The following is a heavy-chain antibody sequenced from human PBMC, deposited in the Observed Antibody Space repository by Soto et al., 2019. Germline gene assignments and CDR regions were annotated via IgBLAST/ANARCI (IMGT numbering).Heavy chain of an antibody. D-gene: IGHD2-21*01. J-gene: IGHJ3*02. V-gene: IGHV3-23*01. Sequence: XGSLRLSCTAAGFIFNNSAMTWVRQAPGQGLQWVASVSDNGGSRGGTYYADSVKGRFTISRDNSKNTLYLQLDSLTGADTAVYYCASAKAVVIAALGIWGQGTMVTVSS. CDR1: GFIFNNSA. CDR3: ASAKAVVIAALGI. CDR2: VSDNGGSRGGT.